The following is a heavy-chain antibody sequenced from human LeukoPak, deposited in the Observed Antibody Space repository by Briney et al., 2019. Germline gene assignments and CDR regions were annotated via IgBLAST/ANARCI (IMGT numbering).Heavy chain of an antibody. CDR2: MNPNSGNT. D-gene: IGHD3-10*01. CDR1: GYTFTSYD. V-gene: IGHV1-8*01. CDR3: ARGNPTMVRGVIITGTFWFDP. J-gene: IGHJ5*02. Sequence: GASVKVSCKASGYTFTSYDINWVRQATGQGLEWVSWMNPNSGNTGYAQKFQGRVTMTRNTSISTAYMELSRLRSDDTAVYYCARGNPTMVRGVIITGTFWFDPWGQGTLVTVSS.